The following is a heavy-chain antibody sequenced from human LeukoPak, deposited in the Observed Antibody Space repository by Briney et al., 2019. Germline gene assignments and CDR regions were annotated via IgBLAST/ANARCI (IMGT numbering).Heavy chain of an antibody. D-gene: IGHD2-15*01. CDR2: IYYSGST. Sequence: SQTLSLTCTVSGGSISSGGYYWSWIRQHPGKSLEWIGYIYYSGSTYYNPSLKSRVTISVDTSKNQFSLKLSSVTAADTAVYYCARYSYYYYGMDVWGQGTTVTVSS. CDR3: ARYSYYYYGMDV. V-gene: IGHV4-31*03. J-gene: IGHJ6*02. CDR1: GGSISSGGYY.